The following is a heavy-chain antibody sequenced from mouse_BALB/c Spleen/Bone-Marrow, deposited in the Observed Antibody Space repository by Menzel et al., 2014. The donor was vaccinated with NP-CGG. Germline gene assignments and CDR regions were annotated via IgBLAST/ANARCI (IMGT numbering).Heavy chain of an antibody. D-gene: IGHD2-1*01. V-gene: IGHV1S81*02. CDR2: INPSNGGT. CDR3: TRYGNYYFDY. CDR1: GYTFTSYY. J-gene: IGHJ2*01. Sequence: QVQLKESGAELVKPGASVKLSCKASGYTFTSYYMYWVKQRPGQGLEWIGEINPSNGGTNFNEKFKSKATLTVDKSSSTAYMQLSSLTSEDPAVYYCTRYGNYYFDYWGQGTTLTVSS.